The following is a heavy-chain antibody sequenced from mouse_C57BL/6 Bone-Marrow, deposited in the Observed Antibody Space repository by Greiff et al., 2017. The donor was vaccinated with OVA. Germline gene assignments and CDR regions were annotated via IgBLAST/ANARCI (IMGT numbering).Heavy chain of an antibody. CDR2: IDPENGDT. CDR1: GFNIKDDY. Sequence: VQLKQSGAELVRPGASVKLSCTASGFNIKDDYMHWVKQRPEQGLEWIGWIDPENGDTASASTFQGKATITADTSSNTAYLQLSSLTSEDTAVYYCTSHYYGMAWFAYWAKGLWSLSLQ. J-gene: IGHJ3*01. D-gene: IGHD1-1*01. CDR3: TSHYYGMAWFAY. V-gene: IGHV14-4*01.